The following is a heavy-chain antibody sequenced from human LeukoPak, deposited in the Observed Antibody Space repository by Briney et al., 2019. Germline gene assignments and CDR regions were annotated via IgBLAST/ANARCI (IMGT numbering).Heavy chain of an antibody. D-gene: IGHD1-26*01. Sequence: SETLSLTCAVYGGSFSGYYWSWIRQPPGKGLEWIGEINHSGSTNYNPSLKSRVTTSVDTSKNQFSLKLSSVTAADTAVYYCARDARIVGATRGVDYWGQGTLVTVSS. CDR3: ARDARIVGATRGVDY. CDR2: INHSGST. V-gene: IGHV4-34*01. J-gene: IGHJ4*02. CDR1: GGSFSGYY.